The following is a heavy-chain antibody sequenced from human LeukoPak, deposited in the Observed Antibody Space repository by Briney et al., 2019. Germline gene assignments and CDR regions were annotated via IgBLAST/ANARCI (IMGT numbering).Heavy chain of an antibody. CDR2: INPNSGGT. J-gene: IGHJ5*01. D-gene: IGHD2-15*01. Sequence: GASVKVSCKVSGYTFTGYYIHWVRQAPGQGLEWMGWINPNSGGTNYAQKFQGRVTMTRDTSISTAYMELSRLRSDDTAVYYCARDLNIVVVVAAMWFDFWGQGTLVTVSS. CDR3: ARDLNIVVVVAAMWFDF. CDR1: GYTFTGYY. V-gene: IGHV1-2*02.